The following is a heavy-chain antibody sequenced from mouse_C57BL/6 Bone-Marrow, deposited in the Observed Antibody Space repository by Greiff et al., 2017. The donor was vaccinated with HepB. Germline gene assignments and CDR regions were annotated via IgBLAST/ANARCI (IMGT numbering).Heavy chain of an antibody. J-gene: IGHJ2*01. D-gene: IGHD1-1*01. CDR1: GYAFSSYW. Sequence: QVQLQQSGAELVKPGVSVKISCKASGYAFSSYWMNWVKQRPGKGLEWIGQIYPGDGDTNNNGKFKGKATLTADKYTSTAYMQLSSLTAEDSAVYFCTRGDYYGSSYWGQGTTLTVSS. CDR2: IYPGDGDT. V-gene: IGHV1-80*01. CDR3: TRGDYYGSSY.